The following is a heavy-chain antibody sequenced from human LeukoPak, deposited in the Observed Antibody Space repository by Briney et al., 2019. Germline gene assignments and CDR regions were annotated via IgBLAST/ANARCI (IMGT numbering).Heavy chain of an antibody. CDR2: INWNGGYI. CDR1: GFTFDDYD. D-gene: IGHD3-22*01. V-gene: IGHV3-20*04. Sequence: GGSLRLSCAASGFTFDDYDMSWVRQAPGKGLEWVSNINWNGGYIGYAESVKGRFTISRDNSKNTLYLQMNSLRAEDTAVYYCAKKWSGDYDSSGVNDAFDIWGQGTMVTVSS. J-gene: IGHJ3*02. CDR3: AKKWSGDYDSSGVNDAFDI.